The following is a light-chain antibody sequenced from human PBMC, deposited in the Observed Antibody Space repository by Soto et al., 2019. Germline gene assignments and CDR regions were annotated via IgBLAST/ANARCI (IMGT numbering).Light chain of an antibody. J-gene: IGKJ1*01. CDR1: QSVSSN. V-gene: IGKV3-15*01. Sequence: ETVMTQSPATLSGSPGERATLSCRASQSVSSNLAWYQQKPGQAPRLLIYGASTRATGIPARFSGSGSGTEFTLTISSLQSEDFAVYYCQQYTHWPRTFGQVTKVDVK. CDR3: QQYTHWPRT. CDR2: GAS.